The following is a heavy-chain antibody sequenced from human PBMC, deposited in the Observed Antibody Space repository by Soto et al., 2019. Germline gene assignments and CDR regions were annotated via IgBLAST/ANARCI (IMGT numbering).Heavy chain of an antibody. V-gene: IGHV1-69*02. CDR2: IIPMLAIT. Sequence: QVQLVQSGAEVKKPWSSVKVSCKASGGTFNVYTIIWVRQAPGQGLEWMGRIIPMLAITNYAQRFQVRVTLTEDTSTTTAYMELSSLTSDDTAVYYCALGSWSGETFDIWGQGTLVTVSS. J-gene: IGHJ3*02. D-gene: IGHD6-13*01. CDR3: ALGSWSGETFDI. CDR1: GGTFNVYT.